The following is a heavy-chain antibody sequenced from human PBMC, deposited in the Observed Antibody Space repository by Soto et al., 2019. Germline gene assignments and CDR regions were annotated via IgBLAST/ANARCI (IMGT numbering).Heavy chain of an antibody. Sequence: QVQLVESGGGVVQPGRSLRLSCAASGFTFSSYAMHWVRQAPGKGLEWVAVISYDGSNKYYADSVKGRFTISRDNSKNTLYLQMKSLIAEDTAVYYCARDLEYYDFWSGHPRYGMDVWGQGTTVTVSS. D-gene: IGHD3-3*01. CDR2: ISYDGSNK. CDR1: GFTFSSYA. V-gene: IGHV3-30*01. J-gene: IGHJ6*02. CDR3: ARDLEYYDFWSGHPRYGMDV.